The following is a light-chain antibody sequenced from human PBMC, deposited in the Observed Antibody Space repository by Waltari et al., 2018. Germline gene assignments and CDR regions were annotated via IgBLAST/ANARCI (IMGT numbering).Light chain of an antibody. Sequence: DIVMTQSPLFLPVTPGEPASTPCRSSQSPLHSNGYNYLDCYLQKPGQSPQLLIYLGSNRASGVPDRFSVSGSGTDFTLKISRVEAEDVGVYYCMQALQTPPYTFGQGTKLEIK. CDR1: QSPLHSNGYNY. J-gene: IGKJ2*01. CDR2: LGS. CDR3: MQALQTPPYT. V-gene: IGKV2-28*01.